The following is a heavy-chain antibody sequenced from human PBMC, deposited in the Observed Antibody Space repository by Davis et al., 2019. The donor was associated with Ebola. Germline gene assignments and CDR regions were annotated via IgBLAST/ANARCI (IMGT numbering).Heavy chain of an antibody. CDR2: ISSSSSTI. V-gene: IGHV3-48*02. J-gene: IGHJ6*02. CDR3: AREGCSSTSCYDWGGDYYGMDV. D-gene: IGHD2-2*01. Sequence: PGGSLRLSCAASGFTFSSYSMNWVRQAPGKGLEWVSYISSSSSTIYYADSVKGRFTISRDNAKNSLYLQMNSLRDEDTAVDYCAREGCSSTSCYDWGGDYYGMDVWGQGTTVTVSS. CDR1: GFTFSSYS.